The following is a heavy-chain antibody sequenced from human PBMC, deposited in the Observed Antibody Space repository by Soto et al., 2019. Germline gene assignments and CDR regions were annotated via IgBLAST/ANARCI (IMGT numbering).Heavy chain of an antibody. Sequence: PGGSLRLSCAASGFSVTTNYITWVRQAPGKGLEWVSVIYAVGSAYYADSVKGRFTISRDNSKNTVYLQMDSLRAEDTAVYYCARESLYYDSRASREPMWWGQGTLVTISS. V-gene: IGHV3-66*01. CDR2: IYAVGSA. CDR1: GFSVTTNY. J-gene: IGHJ4*02. D-gene: IGHD3-22*01. CDR3: ARESLYYDSRASREPMW.